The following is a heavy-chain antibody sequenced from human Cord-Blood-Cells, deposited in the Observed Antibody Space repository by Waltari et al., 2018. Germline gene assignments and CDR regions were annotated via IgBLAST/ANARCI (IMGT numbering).Heavy chain of an antibody. J-gene: IGHJ4*02. CDR1: GFTFSSYA. CDR3: ARDGVLLWFGELFDY. Sequence: EVQLVASGGGLVQPGGSLRLSCAASGFTFSSYAMNWVRQAPGKGLEWVSYISSSGSTIYDADSVKGRFTISRDNAKNSLYLQMNSLRAEDTAVYYCARDGVLLWFGELFDYWGQGTLVTVSS. V-gene: IGHV3-48*03. CDR2: ISSSGSTI. D-gene: IGHD3-10*01.